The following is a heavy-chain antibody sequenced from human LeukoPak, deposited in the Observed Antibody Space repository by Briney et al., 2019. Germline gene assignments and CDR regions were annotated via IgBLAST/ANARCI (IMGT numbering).Heavy chain of an antibody. J-gene: IGHJ5*02. V-gene: IGHV4-34*01. CDR2: INHSGST. D-gene: IGHD2-2*01. CDR3: ARGVPAVIFRYNWFDP. Sequence: ETMSPTNAPHGESLRGSYWSGTPQPPGQELEWIGEINHSGSTNYNPSLKSRVTISVDTSKNQFSLKLSCVTAADTAVYCCARGVPAVIFRYNWFDPWGQGTLVTVSS. CDR1: GESLRGSY.